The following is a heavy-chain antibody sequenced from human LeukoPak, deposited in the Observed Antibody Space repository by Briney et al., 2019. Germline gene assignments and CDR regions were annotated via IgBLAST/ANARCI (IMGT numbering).Heavy chain of an antibody. CDR1: GFTFSSYG. CDR2: ISYDGSNK. D-gene: IGHD3-22*01. Sequence: PGGSLRLSCVASGFTFSSYGMHWVRQAPGKGLEWVAVISYDGSNKNYADSVKGRFTISRDNSKNTLYLQMNSLRAEDTAVYYCAVYYDSSGYETMNAFDMWGQGTMVTVSS. V-gene: IGHV3-30*03. CDR3: AVYYDSSGYETMNAFDM. J-gene: IGHJ3*02.